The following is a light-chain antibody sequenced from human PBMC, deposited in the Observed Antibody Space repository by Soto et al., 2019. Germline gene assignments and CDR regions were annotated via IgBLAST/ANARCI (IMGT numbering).Light chain of an antibody. J-gene: IGKJ1*01. CDR3: QQYSSHWT. CDR2: DAS. V-gene: IGKV1-17*01. Sequence: DIQMTQSPSSLSASVGDRVTITCRASQGIGNDLNWYQQKPGRAPNLLIYDASSLQSGVPSRFSGIGSGTEFTLTISSLQPDDFATYYCQQYSSHWTFGQGTKVDIK. CDR1: QGIGND.